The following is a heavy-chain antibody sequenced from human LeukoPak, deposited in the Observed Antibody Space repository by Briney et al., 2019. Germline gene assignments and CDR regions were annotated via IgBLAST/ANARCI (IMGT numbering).Heavy chain of an antibody. J-gene: IGHJ6*04. CDR1: GGSFSGYY. CDR3: ARGRYCSSTRCYGSYYYYYGMDV. D-gene: IGHD2-2*01. CDR2: INHSGST. Sequence: SETLSLTCAVYGGSFSGYYWSWIRQPPGKVLEWIGEINHSGSTNYNPSLKSRVTISVDTSKNQFSLKLSSVTAADTAVYYCARGRYCSSTRCYGSYYYYYGMDVWGKGTTVTVSS. V-gene: IGHV4-34*01.